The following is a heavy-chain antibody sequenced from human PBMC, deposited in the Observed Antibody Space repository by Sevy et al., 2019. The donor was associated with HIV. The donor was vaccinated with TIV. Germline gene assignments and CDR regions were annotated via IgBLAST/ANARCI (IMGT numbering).Heavy chain of an antibody. CDR3: ARQYCTGGVCWALENWFDP. CDR2: IYYSGST. J-gene: IGHJ5*02. Sequence: SETLSLTCTVSGGSISSSSYYWGWIRQPPGKRLEWIGSIYYSGSTYYNPSLKSRVTISVDTSKNQFSLKLSSVTAADTAVYYCARQYCTGGVCWALENWFDPWGQRTLVTVSS. D-gene: IGHD2-8*02. V-gene: IGHV4-39*01. CDR1: GGSISSSSYY.